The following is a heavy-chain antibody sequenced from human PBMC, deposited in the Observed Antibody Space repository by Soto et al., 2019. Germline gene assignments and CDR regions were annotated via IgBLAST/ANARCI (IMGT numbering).Heavy chain of an antibody. Sequence: GESLKISCKASGYTFTSYDINWVRQATGQGLEWMGWMNPNSGNTGYAQKFQGRVTMTRNTSISTAYMELSSLRSEDTAVYYCARVLDITMVRGVMVPTGWFDPWGQGTLVTVSS. CDR1: GYTFTSYD. CDR2: MNPNSGNT. J-gene: IGHJ5*02. CDR3: ARVLDITMVRGVMVPTGWFDP. V-gene: IGHV1-8*01. D-gene: IGHD3-10*01.